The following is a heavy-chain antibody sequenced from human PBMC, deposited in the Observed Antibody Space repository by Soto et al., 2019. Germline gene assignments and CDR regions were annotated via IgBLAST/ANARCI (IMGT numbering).Heavy chain of an antibody. V-gene: IGHV3-30-3*01. CDR3: ARELLSLPRYYYYGMDV. D-gene: IGHD3-9*01. CDR2: ISYDGSNK. CDR1: GFTFSSYA. J-gene: IGHJ6*02. Sequence: GGSLRLSCAASGFTFSSYAMHWVRQAPGKGLEWVAVISYDGSNKYYADSVKGRFTISRDNSKNTLYLQMNSLRAEDTAVYYCARELLSLPRYYYYGMDVWGQGTTVTVSS.